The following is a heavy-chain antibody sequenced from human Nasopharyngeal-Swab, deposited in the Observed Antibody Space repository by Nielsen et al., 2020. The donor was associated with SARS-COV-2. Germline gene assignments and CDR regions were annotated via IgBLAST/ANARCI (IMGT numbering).Heavy chain of an antibody. D-gene: IGHD2-2*01. Sequence: SETLSITCTVSGGSISSSSYYWGWIRQPPWKGLEWIGSIYYSGSTYYNPSLKSRVTISVDTSKNQFSLELSSVTAADTAVYYCARIYCSTTSCSNFDYWGQGTLVTVSS. CDR2: IYYSGST. CDR1: GGSISSSSYY. V-gene: IGHV4-39*07. CDR3: ARIYCSTTSCSNFDY. J-gene: IGHJ4*02.